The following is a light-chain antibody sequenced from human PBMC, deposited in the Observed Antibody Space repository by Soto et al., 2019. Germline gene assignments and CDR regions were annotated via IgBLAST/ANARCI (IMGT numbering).Light chain of an antibody. CDR1: SSDVGSYNY. CDR3: SSYTNRTTLYV. CDR2: EVS. Sequence: QSVLTQPASVSGSPGQSITISCTGTSSDVGSYNYVSWYQLHPGKAPKLMIYEVSNRPSGVSNRFSGSKSGDTASLTISGLQAEDEADYYCSSYTNRTTLYVFGTGTKFTVL. V-gene: IGLV2-14*01. J-gene: IGLJ1*01.